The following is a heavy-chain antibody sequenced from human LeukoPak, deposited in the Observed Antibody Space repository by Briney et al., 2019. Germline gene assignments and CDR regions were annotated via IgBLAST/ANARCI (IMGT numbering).Heavy chain of an antibody. D-gene: IGHD3-16*01. CDR3: ARDWGSAEH. Sequence: GGSLRLSCAASGFTFSSYWMQWVRHAPGKGLVWVSHISSDGSTTDYADSVKGRFTISRDNAKNTLYLQMNSLRAEDTAVYYCARDWGSAEHWGQGTLVTVSS. V-gene: IGHV3-74*01. CDR2: ISSDGSTT. J-gene: IGHJ1*01. CDR1: GFTFSSYW.